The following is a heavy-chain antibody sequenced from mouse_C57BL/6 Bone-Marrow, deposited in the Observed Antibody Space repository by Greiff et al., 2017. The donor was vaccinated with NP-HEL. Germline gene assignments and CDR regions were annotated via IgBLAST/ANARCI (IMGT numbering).Heavy chain of an antibody. CDR2: INPSTGGT. V-gene: IGHV1-42*01. CDR1: GYSFTGYY. Sequence: DVQLQESGPELVKPGASVKISCKASGYSFTGYYMNWVKQSPEKSLEWIGEINPSTGGTTYNQKFKAKATLTVDKSSSTAYMQLKSLTSEDSAVYYCALPGFDYWGQGTTLTVSS. J-gene: IGHJ2*01. CDR3: ALPGFDY.